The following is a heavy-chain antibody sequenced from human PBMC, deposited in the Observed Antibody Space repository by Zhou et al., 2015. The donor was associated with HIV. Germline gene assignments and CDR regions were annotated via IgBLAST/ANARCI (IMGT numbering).Heavy chain of an antibody. CDR2: IIPIFGTA. J-gene: IGHJ3*02. D-gene: IGHD3-22*01. V-gene: IGHV1-69*06. CDR1: GGTFSSYA. Sequence: QVQLVQSGAEVKKPGSSVKVSCKASGGTFSSYAISWVRQAPGQGLEWMGGIIPIFGTANYAQKFQGRVTMTTDTSTSTAYMELRSLRSDDTAVYYCARDITSYYDSSGNAFDIWGQGTMVTVSS. CDR3: ARDITSYYDSSGNAFDI.